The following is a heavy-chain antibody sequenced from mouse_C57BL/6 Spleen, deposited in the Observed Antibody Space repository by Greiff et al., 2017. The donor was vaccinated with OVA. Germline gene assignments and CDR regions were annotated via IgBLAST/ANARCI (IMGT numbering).Heavy chain of an antibody. J-gene: IGHJ2*01. CDR3: ARVPNWDRDYFDY. CDR2: ISDGGSYT. Sequence: EVQRVESGGGLVKPGGSLKLSCAASGFTFSSYAMSWVRQTPEKRLEWVATISDGGSYTYYPDNVKGRFTISRDNAKNNLYLQMSHLKSEDTAMYYCARVPNWDRDYFDYWGQGTTLTVSS. D-gene: IGHD4-1*01. V-gene: IGHV5-4*01. CDR1: GFTFSSYA.